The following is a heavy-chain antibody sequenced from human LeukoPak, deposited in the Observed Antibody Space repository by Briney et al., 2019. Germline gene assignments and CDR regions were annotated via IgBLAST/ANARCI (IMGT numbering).Heavy chain of an antibody. CDR1: GGSFSGYY. CDR2: INHSGST. Sequence: PLETLSLTCAVYGGSFSGYYWSWIRQPPGKGLEWIGEINHSGSTNYNPSLKSRVTISVDTSKNQFSLKLSSVTAADTAVYYCASRPITMIVVVITPGNWYFDLWGRGTLVTVSS. CDR3: ASRPITMIVVVITPGNWYFDL. D-gene: IGHD3-22*01. V-gene: IGHV4-34*01. J-gene: IGHJ2*01.